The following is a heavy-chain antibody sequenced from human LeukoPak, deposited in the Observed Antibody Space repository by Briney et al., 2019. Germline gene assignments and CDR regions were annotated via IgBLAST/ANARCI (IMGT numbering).Heavy chain of an antibody. D-gene: IGHD2-2*01. CDR3: ARRPSWPSTSAFDI. CDR2: IYYSGSA. CDR1: GGSVSGISSF. V-gene: IGHV4-39*01. Sequence: SETLSLTCGVSGGSVSGISSFWGWIRQPPGKGLQWIGSIYYSGSAYYNPSLQSRVAISVDTSRNQFSLKLTSVTAADTAVYYCARRPSWPSTSAFDIWGRGTMVTVSP. J-gene: IGHJ3*02.